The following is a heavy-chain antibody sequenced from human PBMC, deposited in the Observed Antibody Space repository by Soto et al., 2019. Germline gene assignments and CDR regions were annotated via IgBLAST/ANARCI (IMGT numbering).Heavy chain of an antibody. D-gene: IGHD3-10*02. J-gene: IGHJ4*02. CDR2: ITDGGGLT. V-gene: IGHV3-23*01. Sequence: DVQLLESGGGLLQPGGSLRLSCATSGFTFSTSAMTWVRQAPGKGLEWVSSITDGGGLTYYADSVKGRCTVSRDNYKKTLSLQMSSLKTDDTAVYYWAVGGDVGGTIGHFYWGQGTLVTVSS. CDR3: AVGGDVGGTIGHFY. CDR1: GFTFSTSA.